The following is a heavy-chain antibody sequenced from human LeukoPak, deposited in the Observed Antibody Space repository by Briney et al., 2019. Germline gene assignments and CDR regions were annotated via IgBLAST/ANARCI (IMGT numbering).Heavy chain of an antibody. CDR2: ISAYNGNT. CDR1: GYTFSSYG. CDR3: ATQQLVRFVLRFQH. Sequence: ASVKVSCKASGYTFSSYGISWVRQASGQGLEWMGWISAYNGNTNYRQKLQGRVTMTTDTSTSTAYMDLRSLRSEDTAVYYCATQQLVRFVLRFQHWGQGTLVTVSS. D-gene: IGHD6-13*01. V-gene: IGHV1-18*01. J-gene: IGHJ1*01.